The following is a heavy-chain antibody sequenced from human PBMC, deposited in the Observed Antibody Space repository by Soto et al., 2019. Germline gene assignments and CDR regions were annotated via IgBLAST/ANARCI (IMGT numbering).Heavy chain of an antibody. J-gene: IGHJ1*01. V-gene: IGHV3-30*03. CDR3: VKVGVAHCGGDCYSDF. CDR1: GFTFSTYF. Sequence: PGGSLRLSCAASGFTFSTYFMHWVRQAPGKGLEWMATISYDGSNKHYAESVRGRFTISRDNSKNTLYLQMNSARPEDMAVYYCVKVGVAHCGGDCYSDFWGQGTLVTVSS. D-gene: IGHD2-21*02. CDR2: ISYDGSNK.